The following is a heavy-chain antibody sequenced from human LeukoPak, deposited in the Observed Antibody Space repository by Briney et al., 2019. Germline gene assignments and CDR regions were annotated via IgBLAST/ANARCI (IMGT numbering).Heavy chain of an antibody. V-gene: IGHV3-30*02. Sequence: GGSLRLSCAASGFTFSTYGMHWVRQAPGKGLEWVAFIRYDGNNKYYADSVKGRFTISRDNSKNTLYLQMNSLRAEDTAVYYCAKDIYNSGLYPKYYFHYWGQGTLVTVSS. J-gene: IGHJ4*02. CDR3: AKDIYNSGLYPKYYFHY. CDR1: GFTFSTYG. CDR2: IRYDGNNK. D-gene: IGHD3-10*01.